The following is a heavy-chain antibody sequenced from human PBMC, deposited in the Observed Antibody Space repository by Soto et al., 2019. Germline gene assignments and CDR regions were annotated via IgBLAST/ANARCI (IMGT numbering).Heavy chain of an antibody. CDR2: IDPTDSFT. V-gene: IGHV5-10-1*01. Sequence: GESLKISCTASGYKFTTFWLNWVRQTPGKGLEWLGRIDPTDSFTNYSPPFEGHVTISVDRSISTAYLQWNSLQASDTAIYYCARPASGGSRDAFDVWGQGTTVTVSS. D-gene: IGHD2-15*01. J-gene: IGHJ3*01. CDR3: ARPASGGSRDAFDV. CDR1: GYKFTTFW.